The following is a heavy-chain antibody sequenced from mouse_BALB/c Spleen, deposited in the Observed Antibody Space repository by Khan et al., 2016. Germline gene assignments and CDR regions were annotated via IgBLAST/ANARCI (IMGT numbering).Heavy chain of an antibody. CDR2: ISYSGST. J-gene: IGHJ2*01. D-gene: IGHD1-1*01. Sequence: EVQLQESGPGLVKPSQSLSLTCTVTGYSITSDYAWNWIRQFPGNKLEWMGYISYSGSTSYNPSLKSRISITRDTSKNQFFLQLNSVTTEDTATYYCARSGSSYGEYYFDYWGQGTTLTVSS. V-gene: IGHV3-2*02. CDR3: ARSGSSYGEYYFDY. CDR1: GYSITSDYA.